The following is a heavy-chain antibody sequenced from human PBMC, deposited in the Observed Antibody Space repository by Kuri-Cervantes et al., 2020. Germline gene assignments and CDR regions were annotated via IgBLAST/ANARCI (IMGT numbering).Heavy chain of an antibody. CDR1: GYSFTSYW. CDR3: ARSPSSGWYGFN. CDR2: MYPEDSDI. V-gene: IGHV5-51*01. Sequence: GESLKISCKGSGYSFTSYWIGWVRQMPGQGLELMGIMYPEDSDIRYSPSFQGQVTISADKSISTAYLQWSSLKASDTAMYYCARSPSSGWYGFNWGQGTLVTVSS. J-gene: IGHJ4*02. D-gene: IGHD6-19*01.